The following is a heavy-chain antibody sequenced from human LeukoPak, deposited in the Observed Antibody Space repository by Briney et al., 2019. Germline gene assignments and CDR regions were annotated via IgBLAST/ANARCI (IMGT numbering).Heavy chain of an antibody. J-gene: IGHJ5*02. CDR1: GFTFSDYG. V-gene: IGHV3-23*01. CDR2: ISDSGEVT. CDR3: AKGSTYYSFDP. Sequence: GGSLRLSCGVSGFTFSDYGMSLVRQAPGQGLEWVASISDSGEVTFKADSVKGRFTISRDNSKNALYLQMNYLRAEDTAVYYCAKGSTYYSFDPWGQGTQVAVSS. D-gene: IGHD2/OR15-2a*01.